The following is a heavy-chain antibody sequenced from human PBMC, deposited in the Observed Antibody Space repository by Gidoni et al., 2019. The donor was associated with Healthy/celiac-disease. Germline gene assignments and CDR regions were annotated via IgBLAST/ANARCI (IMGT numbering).Heavy chain of an antibody. Sequence: QVQLVQSGAEVKKPGASVTVSCKASGYPFTTYGISWVRQAPGQGLEWMGWISAYNGNTNYAQKLQGRVTMTTDTSTSTAYMELRSLRSDDTAVYYCARTCITIFGVVTYFDYWGQGTLVTVSS. CDR2: ISAYNGNT. J-gene: IGHJ4*02. D-gene: IGHD3-3*01. CDR1: GYPFTTYG. CDR3: ARTCITIFGVVTYFDY. V-gene: IGHV1-18*01.